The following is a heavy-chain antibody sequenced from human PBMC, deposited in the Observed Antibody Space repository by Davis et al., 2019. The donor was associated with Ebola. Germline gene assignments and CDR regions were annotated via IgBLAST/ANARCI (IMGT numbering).Heavy chain of an antibody. CDR1: GYTFTSYA. Sequence: ASVKVSCKASGYTFTSYAMHWVRQAPGQRLEWMGWIDAGNGNTKYSQKFQVRVTITRDTSASTAYMELSSLRSDDTAVYYCARNTPDSGYYYYYMDVWGTGTTVTVSS. D-gene: IGHD2-15*01. J-gene: IGHJ6*03. CDR2: IDAGNGNT. V-gene: IGHV1-3*01. CDR3: ARNTPDSGYYYYYMDV.